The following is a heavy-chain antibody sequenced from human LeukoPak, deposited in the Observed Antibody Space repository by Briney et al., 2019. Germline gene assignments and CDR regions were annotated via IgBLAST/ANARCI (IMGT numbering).Heavy chain of an antibody. CDR3: ARDLYDFWSGYYFDY. J-gene: IGHJ4*02. V-gene: IGHV3-7*01. Sequence: GGSLRLSCAASGFTFSSYWMSWVRQAPGKGLEWVANIKQDGSEKYYVDSVKGRFTISRDNAKNSLYLQMNSLRAEDTAVYYCARDLYDFWSGYYFDYWGQGTLVTVSS. CDR2: IKQDGSEK. CDR1: GFTFSSYW. D-gene: IGHD3-3*01.